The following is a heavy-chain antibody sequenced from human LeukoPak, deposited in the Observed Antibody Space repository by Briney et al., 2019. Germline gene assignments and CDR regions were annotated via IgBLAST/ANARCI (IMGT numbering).Heavy chain of an antibody. CDR3: ARHSERWIQSRFDY. CDR2: INYSGNT. Sequence: SETLSLTCTVSGVSISSSNYYDWIRQPPGKGLEWIGSINYSGNTYYNPSLKSRVTVSVDTSKNQFSLKLSSVTAADTAVYYCARHSERWIQSRFDYWGRGTLVSVSS. D-gene: IGHD5-24*01. CDR1: GVSISSSNYY. J-gene: IGHJ4*02. V-gene: IGHV4-39*01.